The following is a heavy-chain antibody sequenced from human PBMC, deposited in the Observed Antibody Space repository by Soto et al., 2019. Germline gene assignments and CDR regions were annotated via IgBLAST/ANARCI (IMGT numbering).Heavy chain of an antibody. CDR3: AKERYSSSWYGGDY. CDR2: ISGSGGST. Sequence: EVQLLESGGGLVQPVGSLRLSCAASGFTFSSYAMSWVRQAPGKGLEWVSVISGSGGSTYYADSVKGRFTISRDNSKNTLYLQMNSLRAEDTAVYYCAKERYSSSWYGGDYWGQGTLVTVSS. CDR1: GFTFSSYA. D-gene: IGHD6-13*01. J-gene: IGHJ4*02. V-gene: IGHV3-23*01.